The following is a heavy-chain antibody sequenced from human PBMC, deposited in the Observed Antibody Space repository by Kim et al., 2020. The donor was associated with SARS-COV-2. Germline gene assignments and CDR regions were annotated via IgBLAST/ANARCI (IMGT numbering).Heavy chain of an antibody. V-gene: IGHV3-30*04. CDR3: ARDLRTTVSTDTY. D-gene: IGHD4-4*01. CDR2: ISYDGSNK. J-gene: IGHJ4*02. Sequence: GGSLRLSCAASGFTFSSYAMHWVRQAPGKGLEWVAVISYDGSNKYYADSVKGRFTISRDNSKNTLYLQMNSLRAEDTAVYYCARDLRTTVSTDTYWGQGT. CDR1: GFTFSSYA.